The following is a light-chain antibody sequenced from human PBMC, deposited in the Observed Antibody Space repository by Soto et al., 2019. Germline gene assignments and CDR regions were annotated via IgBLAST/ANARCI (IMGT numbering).Light chain of an antibody. Sequence: DIPMTQSPSSLSASIGDRVTITCRASQSITNYLNWYQQTPGTAPKLLIYAASSLQDGVPARFSGSGSGTDFTLTISSLQPEDFATYYCQQSDSSPTFGQGTKVEIK. CDR1: QSITNY. CDR3: QQSDSSPT. J-gene: IGKJ2*01. V-gene: IGKV1-39*01. CDR2: AAS.